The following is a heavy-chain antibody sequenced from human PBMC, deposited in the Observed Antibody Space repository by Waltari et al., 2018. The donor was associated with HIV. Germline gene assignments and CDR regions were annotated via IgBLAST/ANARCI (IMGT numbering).Heavy chain of an antibody. Sequence: EVQLVESGGGLVQPGRSLRLSCAASGFSFDDYAMHWVRQAPGKGLEWVSGFSWNSGSLGYADSVRGRFTISRDNATNSVYLQMNSLRFEDTALYYCAANDFWSGFRFDFWGQGTPVTVYS. CDR1: GFSFDDYA. V-gene: IGHV3-9*01. J-gene: IGHJ4*02. CDR3: AANDFWSGFRFDF. D-gene: IGHD3-3*01. CDR2: FSWNSGSL.